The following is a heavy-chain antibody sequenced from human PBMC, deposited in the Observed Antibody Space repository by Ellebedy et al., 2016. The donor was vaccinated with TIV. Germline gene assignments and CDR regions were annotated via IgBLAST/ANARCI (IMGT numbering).Heavy chain of an antibody. J-gene: IGHJ6*03. D-gene: IGHD6-19*01. V-gene: IGHV4-34*01. Sequence: SETLSLXCAVYGGTFSPYFWTWIRRPPGKGLEWIGEINHSGSTNYNPSLRSRVTISVDTSENQFSLKLKYVTAADTAVYYCARNPYTSPLSMDVWGKGTTVTVSS. CDR2: INHSGST. CDR3: ARNPYTSPLSMDV. CDR1: GGTFSPYF.